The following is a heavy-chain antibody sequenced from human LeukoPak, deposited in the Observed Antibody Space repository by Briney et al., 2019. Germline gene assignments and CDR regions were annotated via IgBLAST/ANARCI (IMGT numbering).Heavy chain of an antibody. CDR1: GLTCSGYG. D-gene: IGHD5-18*01. CDR3: AKQKGYRYGYASDY. J-gene: IGHJ4*02. Sequence: PGGALRVSCAASGLTCSGYGMSVVRQAPGKGLKWVSAISGSGGSTYYADSVKGRFTISRDNSKNTLYLQMNSLRAEDTAVYYCAKQKGYRYGYASDYWGQGTLVTVSS. CDR2: ISGSGGST. V-gene: IGHV3-23*01.